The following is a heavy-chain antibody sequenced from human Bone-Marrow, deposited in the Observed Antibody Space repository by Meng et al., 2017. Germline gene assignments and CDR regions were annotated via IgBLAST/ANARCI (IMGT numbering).Heavy chain of an antibody. J-gene: IGHJ5*02. V-gene: IGHV3-33*06. Sequence: GGSLRLSCAASGFTFSSYGMHWVRQAPGKGLEWVAVIWYDGSNKYYADSVKGRFTISRDNSKNTLYLQMHSLRAEDTAIYYCAKSPSSEVVPATRWFDPWGQGTLVTVSS. CDR3: AKSPSSEVVPATRWFDP. D-gene: IGHD2-15*01. CDR1: GFTFSSYG. CDR2: IWYDGSNK.